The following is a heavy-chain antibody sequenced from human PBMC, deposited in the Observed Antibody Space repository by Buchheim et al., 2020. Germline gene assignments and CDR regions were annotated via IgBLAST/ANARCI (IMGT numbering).Heavy chain of an antibody. CDR3: ARYYYDSSGYYSGYFDY. Sequence: QVQLQESGPGLVKPSETLSLTCTVSGGSISSYYWSWIRQPPGKGLEWIGYIYYSGSTNYNPSLKSRVTISVDTSKNQFSLKLGSVTAADTAVYYCARYYYDSSGYYSGYFDYWGQGTL. CDR1: GGSISSYY. CDR2: IYYSGST. V-gene: IGHV4-59*08. D-gene: IGHD3-22*01. J-gene: IGHJ4*02.